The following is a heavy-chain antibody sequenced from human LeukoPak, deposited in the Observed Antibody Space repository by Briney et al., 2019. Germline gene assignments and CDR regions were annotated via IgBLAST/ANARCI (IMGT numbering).Heavy chain of an antibody. Sequence: GGSLRLSCAASGFRFNNYAMSWVRQAPGKGLEWVSAISGSGGSTYYADSVKGRFTISRDNSKNTLYLQMNSLRAEDTAVYYCAKVWSQRDDRDYWGQGTLVTVSS. J-gene: IGHJ4*02. V-gene: IGHV3-23*01. CDR3: AKVWSQRDDRDY. CDR2: ISGSGGST. CDR1: GFRFNNYA. D-gene: IGHD3-3*01.